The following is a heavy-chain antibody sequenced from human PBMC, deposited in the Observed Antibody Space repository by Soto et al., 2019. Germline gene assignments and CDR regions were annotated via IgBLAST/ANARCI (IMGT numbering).Heavy chain of an antibody. Sequence: SETLSLTCTVSGGSIRNYYWNWIRQPPGKGLEWIGYIYYTGRTNYNPSLKSRVTISVDTSKNQFSLKLSSVTAADTAVYYCARVGGCATEYCSGGSFDYWGQGTLVTVSS. CDR3: ARVGGCATEYCSGGSFDY. CDR1: GGSIRNYY. CDR2: IYYTGRT. D-gene: IGHD2-15*01. V-gene: IGHV4-59*12. J-gene: IGHJ4*02.